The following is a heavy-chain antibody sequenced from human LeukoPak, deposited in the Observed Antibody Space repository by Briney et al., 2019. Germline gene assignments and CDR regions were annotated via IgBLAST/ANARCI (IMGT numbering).Heavy chain of an antibody. CDR2: INPSGSST. CDR1: GYTFSSYY. V-gene: IGHV1-46*01. Sequence: GASVTVSCKASGYTFSSYYVHWVRQAPGQGLEWMGIINPSGSSTSYAQKFQGRVTMTRDTSTTTVYLDLSSLRSEDTAVYYCTRGVYSSAWSEFDPWGQGTLVTVS. CDR3: TRGVYSSAWSEFDP. J-gene: IGHJ5*02. D-gene: IGHD6-19*01.